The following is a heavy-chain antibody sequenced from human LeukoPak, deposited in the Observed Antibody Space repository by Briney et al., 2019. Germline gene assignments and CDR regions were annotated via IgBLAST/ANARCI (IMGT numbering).Heavy chain of an antibody. Sequence: ASVKVSCKASGYTFTSYAMHWVRQAPGQRLEWMGWINAGNGNTKYSQKFQGRVTMTRDTSISTAYMELSRLRSDDTAVYYCAREVIVGATNPFDYWGQGTLVTVSS. V-gene: IGHV1-3*01. D-gene: IGHD1-26*01. CDR2: INAGNGNT. J-gene: IGHJ4*02. CDR3: AREVIVGATNPFDY. CDR1: GYTFTSYA.